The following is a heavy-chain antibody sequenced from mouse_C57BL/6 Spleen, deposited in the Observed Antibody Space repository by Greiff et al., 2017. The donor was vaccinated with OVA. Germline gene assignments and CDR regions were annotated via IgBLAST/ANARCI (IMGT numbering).Heavy chain of an antibody. Sequence: VQLQQSGAELVKPGASVKLSCKASGYTFTSYWMQWVKQRPGQGLEWIGEIDPSDSYTNYNQKFKGKATLTVDTSSSTAYMQLSSLTSEDSAVYYCARSYYYGSTLDYWGQGTSVTVSS. V-gene: IGHV1-50*01. J-gene: IGHJ4*01. CDR2: IDPSDSYT. CDR3: ARSYYYGSTLDY. CDR1: GYTFTSYW. D-gene: IGHD1-1*01.